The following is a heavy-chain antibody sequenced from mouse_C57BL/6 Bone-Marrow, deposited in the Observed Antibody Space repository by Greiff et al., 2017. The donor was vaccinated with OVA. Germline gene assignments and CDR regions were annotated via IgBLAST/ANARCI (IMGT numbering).Heavy chain of an antibody. CDR1: GYTFTDHS. V-gene: IGHV1-11*01. D-gene: IGHD4-1*01. Sequence: VQVVESGAELASPGASVTLSCKASGYTFTDHSMNWVKKRPGQGLEWIGRIYPVSGDTNYNQKFMGKATFSVDRSSSTVYMVLNSLTSEDPAVYYCGRDWDFDYWGQGTTLTVSS. CDR3: GRDWDFDY. CDR2: IYPVSGDT. J-gene: IGHJ2*01.